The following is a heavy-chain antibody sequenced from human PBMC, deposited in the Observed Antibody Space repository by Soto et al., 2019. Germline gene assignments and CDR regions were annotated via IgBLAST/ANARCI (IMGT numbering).Heavy chain of an antibody. V-gene: IGHV1-18*01. CDR1: GYTFATYG. Sequence: QVQLVQSGAEVKKPGASVKVSCKASGYTFATYGLSWVRQAPGQGLEGMGWTSAYNGNTNYAQKLQGRVTMTTNTSTSTAYMELRSLRSDDTAVYYCARDEGFGQLSCWGQGTLVTVSS. CDR3: ARDEGFGQLSC. D-gene: IGHD3-10*01. CDR2: TSAYNGNT. J-gene: IGHJ4*02.